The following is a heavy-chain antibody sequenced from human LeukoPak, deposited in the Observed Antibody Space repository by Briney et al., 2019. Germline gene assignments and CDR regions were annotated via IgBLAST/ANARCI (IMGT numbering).Heavy chain of an antibody. CDR1: GFTFSSHA. D-gene: IGHD4-17*01. CDR2: ISISGGST. J-gene: IGHJ4*02. CDR3: ATEIRPNDY. V-gene: IGHV3-23*01. Sequence: PGGSLRLSCAASGFTFSSHAMSWVRQAPGKGLEWVSSISISGGSTYYADSVKGRFTISRDNSKNTPYLQMTSLRPEDTGVYYCATEIRPNDYWGQGTLVTVSS.